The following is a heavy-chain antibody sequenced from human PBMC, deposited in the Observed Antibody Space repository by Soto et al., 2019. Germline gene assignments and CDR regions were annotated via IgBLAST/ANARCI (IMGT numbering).Heavy chain of an antibody. D-gene: IGHD2-2*01. V-gene: IGHV1-18*01. CDR2: ISAHKGNT. CDR1: GYTFTSYG. Sequence: ASVKVSCKSSGYTFTSYGISWVRQAPGQGLEWIGWISAHKGNTKYAQKLQGRDTMNTDTSTNTAYMELRSLRSDDTAVYYCARVVPAAPVYYAMDVWGQ. J-gene: IGHJ6*02. CDR3: ARVVPAAPVYYAMDV.